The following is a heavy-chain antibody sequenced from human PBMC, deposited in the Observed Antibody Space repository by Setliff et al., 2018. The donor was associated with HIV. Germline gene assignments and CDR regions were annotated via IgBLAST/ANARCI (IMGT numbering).Heavy chain of an antibody. CDR1: GGTFSSYA. D-gene: IGHD6-6*01. Sequence: ASVKVSCKASGGTFSSYAISWVRQAPGQGLEWMGGIIPILGIANYAQKFQGSVTITADESTSTVYMELNSLRSEDTAVYYCARQKASEYSSSFWFDPWGQGTLVTVSS. V-gene: IGHV1-69*10. J-gene: IGHJ5*02. CDR2: IIPILGIA. CDR3: ARQKASEYSSSFWFDP.